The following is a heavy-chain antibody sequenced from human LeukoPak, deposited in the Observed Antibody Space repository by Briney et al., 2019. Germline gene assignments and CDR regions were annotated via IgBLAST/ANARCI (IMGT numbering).Heavy chain of an antibody. D-gene: IGHD6-13*01. CDR1: GGSISSSSYY. V-gene: IGHV4-39*01. J-gene: IGHJ4*02. CDR3: ARLQQQLARVFDY. CDR2: IYYSGST. Sequence: SETLSPTCTVSGGSISSSSYYWGWIRQPPGKGLEWIGSIYYSGSTYYNPSLKSRVTISVDTSKNQFSLKLSSVTAADTAVYYCARLQQQLARVFDYWGQGTLVTVSS.